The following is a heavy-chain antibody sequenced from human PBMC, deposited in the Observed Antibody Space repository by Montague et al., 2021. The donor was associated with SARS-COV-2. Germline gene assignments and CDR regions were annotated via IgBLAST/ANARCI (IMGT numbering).Heavy chain of an antibody. D-gene: IGHD3-22*01. CDR2: IFYSGST. CDR3: ARVDSSGPGEY. V-gene: IGHV4-59*08. CDR1: GVSLNNYY. J-gene: IGHJ4*02. Sequence: SETLSLTCTVSGVSLNNYYWSWIRQPPGKGLEWVGYIFYSGSTNYNPSLQSRVTISVDTARNQFSLKLLSVTAADTAFYYCARVDSSGPGEYWGQGVLVSVSS.